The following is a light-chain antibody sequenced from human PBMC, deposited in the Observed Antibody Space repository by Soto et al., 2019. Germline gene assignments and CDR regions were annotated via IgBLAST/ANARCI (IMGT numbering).Light chain of an antibody. J-gene: IGLJ3*02. CDR2: TDY. V-gene: IGLV1-44*01. CDR3: ASWDDSLSGGV. Sequence: QSVLTQPPSASGTPGQRVIISCSGSNYNLGTYTVNWYQQLPGTAPKLLIYTDYQRPSGVPDRFSGSKSGTSASLAISGLQSEDEAYYYCASWDDSLSGGVFGGGTKVTVL. CDR1: NYNLGTYT.